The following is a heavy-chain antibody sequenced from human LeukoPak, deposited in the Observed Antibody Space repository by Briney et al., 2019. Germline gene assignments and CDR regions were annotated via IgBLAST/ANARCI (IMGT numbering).Heavy chain of an antibody. V-gene: IGHV4-59*01. D-gene: IGHD3-22*01. CDR3: ARDRDDRNAFDI. CDR2: IYYSGST. Sequence: SETLSLTCTVSGGSTSSYYWSWIRQPPGKGLEWIGYIYYSGSTNYNPSLKSRVTISVDTSKNQFSLKLSSVTAADTAVYYCARDRDDRNAFDIWGQGTMVTVSS. J-gene: IGHJ3*02. CDR1: GGSTSSYY.